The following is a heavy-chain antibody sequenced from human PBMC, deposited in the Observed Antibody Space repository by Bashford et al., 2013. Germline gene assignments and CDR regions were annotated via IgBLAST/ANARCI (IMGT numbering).Heavy chain of an antibody. D-gene: IGHD4-23*01. Sequence: GRFTISRDNAKNSLYLQMNSLKDEDTAVYYCARDRFWDYGGNYFDYWGQGXLVTVSS. J-gene: IGHJ4*02. V-gene: IGHV3-11*06. CDR3: ARDRFWDYGGNYFDY.